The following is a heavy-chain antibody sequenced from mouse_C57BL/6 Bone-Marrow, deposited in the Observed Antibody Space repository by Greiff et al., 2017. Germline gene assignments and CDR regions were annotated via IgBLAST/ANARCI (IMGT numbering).Heavy chain of an antibody. Sequence: QVQLQQSGAELVRPGASVKLSCKASGYTFTSYGISWVKQRPGQGLEWIGEIYPRSGNTYYNEKFKGKATLTADKSSSTAYMGLRSLTSEDSAVYFCARVYYYGSSDYFDYWGQGTTLTVSA. V-gene: IGHV1-81*01. J-gene: IGHJ2*01. D-gene: IGHD1-1*01. CDR1: GYTFTSYG. CDR2: IYPRSGNT. CDR3: ARVYYYGSSDYFDY.